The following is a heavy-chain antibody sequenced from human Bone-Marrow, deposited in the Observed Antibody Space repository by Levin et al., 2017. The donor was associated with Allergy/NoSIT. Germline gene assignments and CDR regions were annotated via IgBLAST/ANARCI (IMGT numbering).Heavy chain of an antibody. CDR1: GGSISTYF. Sequence: PSETLSLTCTVSGGSISTYFWSWIRQPPGKGPEWIGHLSSSGSSNYNPSLKSRVTISVDTSKNQLSLKLTSVTAADRAVYYCARDRVITSGSTYYYYGMDVWGQGTTVTVSS. V-gene: IGHV4-59*01. J-gene: IGHJ6*02. D-gene: IGHD2-15*01. CDR3: ARDRVITSGSTYYYYGMDV. CDR2: LSSSGSS.